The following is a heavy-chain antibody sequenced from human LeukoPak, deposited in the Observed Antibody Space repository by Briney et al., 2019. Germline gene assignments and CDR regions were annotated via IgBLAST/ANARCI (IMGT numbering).Heavy chain of an antibody. CDR3: ARDTGYLGSNYGMDV. CDR2: IFYSWST. V-gene: IGHV4-59*01. Sequence: SETLSLTCTVSGGSISSYYWSWIRQPPGNGLEWIGYIFYSWSTNCNPSLKSRVTISVDTSKNQFSLNLSSVTAADTAIYYCARDTGYLGSNYGMDVWGQGTTVTVTS. J-gene: IGHJ6*02. D-gene: IGHD3-22*01. CDR1: GGSISSYY.